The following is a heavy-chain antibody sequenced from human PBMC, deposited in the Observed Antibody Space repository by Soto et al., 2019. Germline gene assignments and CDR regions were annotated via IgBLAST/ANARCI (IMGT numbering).Heavy chain of an antibody. Sequence: GGSLRLSCAASGFTFSSYAMSWVRQAPGKGLEWVSAISGSGGSTYYADSVKGRFTISRDSSKNTLYLQMNSLRAEDTAVYYCAKDSLLWFGESANYFDYWGQGTLVTVSS. CDR2: ISGSGGST. D-gene: IGHD3-10*01. CDR1: GFTFSSYA. CDR3: AKDSLLWFGESANYFDY. J-gene: IGHJ4*02. V-gene: IGHV3-23*01.